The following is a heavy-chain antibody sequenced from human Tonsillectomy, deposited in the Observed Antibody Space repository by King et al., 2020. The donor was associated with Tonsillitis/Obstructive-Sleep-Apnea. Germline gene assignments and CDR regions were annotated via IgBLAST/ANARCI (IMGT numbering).Heavy chain of an antibody. CDR2: IYPGDSDT. Sequence: RGGWLGVSCGGSGYSVTSDWVGWVRQMPGKGLEWVGSIYPGDSDTRYSPPFQGQGTISADKSINTAYLQWSSLKASDTAMYYCARQGMQLGTRYFDYWGQGTLVTVSS. J-gene: IGHJ4*02. CDR3: ARQGMQLGTRYFDY. V-gene: IGHV5-51*01. CDR1: GYSVTSDW. D-gene: IGHD7-27*01.